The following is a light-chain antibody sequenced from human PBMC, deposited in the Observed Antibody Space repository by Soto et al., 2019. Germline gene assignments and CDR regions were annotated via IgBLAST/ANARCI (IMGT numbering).Light chain of an antibody. V-gene: IGKV3-20*01. CDR3: QQYGSSGT. CDR2: GAS. Sequence: TQSPGNLSLSPGERATLSCRASQSVSNNYLAWYQQKPGQAPRLLIYGASNRATGIPDRFSGSGSGTDFTLTISRLEPEDFAVYYCQQYGSSGTFGQGTKVDIK. J-gene: IGKJ1*01. CDR1: QSVSNNY.